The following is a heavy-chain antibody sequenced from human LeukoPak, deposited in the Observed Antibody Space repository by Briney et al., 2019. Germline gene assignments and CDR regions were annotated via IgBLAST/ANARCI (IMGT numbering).Heavy chain of an antibody. CDR2: ICYSGST. CDR1: GGSISSYY. J-gene: IGHJ6*03. CDR3: ARVGEQLVRDYYYYMDV. D-gene: IGHD6-6*01. Sequence: SETLSLTCTVSGGSISSYYWSWIRQPPGKGLEWIGYICYSGSTNYNPSLKSRVTISVDTSKNQFSLKLSSVTAADTAVYYCARVGEQLVRDYYYYMDVWGKGTTVTVSS. V-gene: IGHV4-59*01.